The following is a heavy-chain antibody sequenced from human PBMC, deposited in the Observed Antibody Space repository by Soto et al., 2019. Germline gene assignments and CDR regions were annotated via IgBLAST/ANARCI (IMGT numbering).Heavy chain of an antibody. Sequence: QVQLVQSGAEVKKPGASVKVSCKASGYTFTSYDINWVRQATGQGLEWMGWMNPNSGNTGYAQNFQGRVTMTRNTSIRTAYMELSSLRSEDTAVYYCARVKSYDIWTGYSTWFDPWGQGTLVTVSS. D-gene: IGHD3-9*01. CDR1: GYTFTSYD. V-gene: IGHV1-8*01. J-gene: IGHJ5*02. CDR3: ARVKSYDIWTGYSTWFDP. CDR2: MNPNSGNT.